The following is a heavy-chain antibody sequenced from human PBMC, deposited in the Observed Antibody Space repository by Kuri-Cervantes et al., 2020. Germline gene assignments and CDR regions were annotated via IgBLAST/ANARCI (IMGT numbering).Heavy chain of an antibody. CDR3: ARDLAHGADYYYYMDV. CDR2: IIPIFGTA. J-gene: IGHJ6*03. V-gene: IGHV1-69*05. D-gene: IGHD4-17*01. CDR1: GGTFSSYA. Sequence: SVKVSCMASGGTFSSYAISWVRQAPGQGLEWMGGIIPIFGTANYAQKFQGRVTITTDESTSTAYMELSSLRSEDTAVYYCARDLAHGADYYYYMDVWGKGTTVTVSS.